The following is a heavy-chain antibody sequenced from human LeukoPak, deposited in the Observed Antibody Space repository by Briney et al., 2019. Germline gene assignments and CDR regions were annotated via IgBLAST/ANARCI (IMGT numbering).Heavy chain of an antibody. V-gene: IGHV5-10-1*01. CDR1: GYSFTSYW. Sequence: GESLKISCQGSGYSFTSYWISWVRQLPGKGLEWMGRIDPSDSYTNYSPSFQGHVTISADKSISTAYLQWSSLKASDTAMYYCAMGIAVDGTEIVDYWGQGTLVTASS. CDR2: IDPSDSYT. D-gene: IGHD6-19*01. CDR3: AMGIAVDGTEIVDY. J-gene: IGHJ4*02.